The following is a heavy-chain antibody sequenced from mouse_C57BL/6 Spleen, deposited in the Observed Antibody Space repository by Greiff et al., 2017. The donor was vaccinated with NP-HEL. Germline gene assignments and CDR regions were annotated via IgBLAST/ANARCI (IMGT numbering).Heavy chain of an antibody. D-gene: IGHD1-1*01. CDR3: ANYYGSSYDDYWYFDV. CDR2: ISSGSSTI. Sequence: EVHLVESGGGLVKPGGSLKLSCAASGFTFSDYGMHWVRQAPEKGLEWVAYISSGSSTIYYADTVKGRFTISRDNAKNTLFLQMTSLRSEDTAMYYCANYYGSSYDDYWYFDVWGTGTTVTVSS. V-gene: IGHV5-17*01. J-gene: IGHJ1*03. CDR1: GFTFSDYG.